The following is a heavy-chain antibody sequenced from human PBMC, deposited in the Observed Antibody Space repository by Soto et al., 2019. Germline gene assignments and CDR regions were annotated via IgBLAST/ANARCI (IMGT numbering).Heavy chain of an antibody. CDR2: IIPLFGTP. V-gene: IGHV1-69*06. J-gene: IGHJ4*02. CDR3: ASKAACGGDCYAFDS. CDR1: GGTFSSNT. Sequence: QVQLVQSGAEVKKPGSSVKISWKASGGTFSSNTINWVRQAAGQGLEWMGGIIPLFGTPNYPEKFQGRVTITADKSTNTEYMELSGLRSEDTAVYYCASKAACGGDCYAFDSWGQGTLVTVS. D-gene: IGHD2-21*02.